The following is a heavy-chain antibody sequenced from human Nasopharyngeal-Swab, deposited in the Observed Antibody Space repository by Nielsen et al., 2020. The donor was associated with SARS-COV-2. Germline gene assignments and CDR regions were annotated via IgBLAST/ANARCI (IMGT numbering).Heavy chain of an antibody. V-gene: IGHV3-30*18. CDR3: AKGLPPSYYYDTSGYYLDY. CDR2: MSYDGSDK. CDR1: GFAFSVYG. Sequence: GSLRLSCAASGFAFSVYGMHWVRQAPGKGLEWVAVMSYDGSDKYYADSVKGRFTISRDNSKNTLYLQMNRLRVEDTAMYYCAKGLPPSYYYDTSGYYLDYWGQGTLVTVSS. J-gene: IGHJ4*02. D-gene: IGHD3-22*01.